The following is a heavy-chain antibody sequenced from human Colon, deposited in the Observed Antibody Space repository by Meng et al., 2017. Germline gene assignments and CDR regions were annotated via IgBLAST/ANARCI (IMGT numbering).Heavy chain of an antibody. D-gene: IGHD6-19*01. CDR2: IYYTGTT. J-gene: IGHJ4*02. Sequence: QVRLQESGPGLVMPSETLSLTCTVSGGSVTITGYYWSWIRQSPGKGLEWIGYIYYTGTTNYNPSLKSRVTISVDTSKNQFSLKLSSVTPADTAVYFCARDNLLTSGSRFCFDYWGQGALVTVSS. V-gene: IGHV4-61*08. CDR3: ARDNLLTSGSRFCFDY. CDR1: GGSVTITGYY.